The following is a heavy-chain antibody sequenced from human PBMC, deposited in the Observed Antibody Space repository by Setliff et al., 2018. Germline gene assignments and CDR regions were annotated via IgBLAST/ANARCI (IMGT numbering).Heavy chain of an antibody. CDR2: IYYSGST. D-gene: IGHD4-17*01. CDR1: GGSISSSSYY. J-gene: IGHJ4*02. Sequence: SETLSLTCTVSGGSISSSSYYWGWIRQPPGKGLEWIGSIYYSGSTYYNPSLKSRVTISVDTSKNQLSLKLNSVTAADTAVYYCARQIDYGDFQYFDYWGQGTLVTVSS. CDR3: ARQIDYGDFQYFDY. V-gene: IGHV4-39*01.